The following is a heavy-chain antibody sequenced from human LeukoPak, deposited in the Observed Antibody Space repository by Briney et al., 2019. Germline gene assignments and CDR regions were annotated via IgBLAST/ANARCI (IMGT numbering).Heavy chain of an antibody. CDR1: GFTLSTYG. D-gene: IGHD3-3*02. CDR3: AKERIRFQFFFDY. V-gene: IGHV3-30*18. CDR2: ISYDGSNI. J-gene: IGHJ4*02. Sequence: GGSLRLSCVASGFTLSTYGMHWVRQAPGKGLEWVAVISYDGSNIYYGDSVKGRFTISRDNFRNRLYLQMNSLRSEDTAIYYCAKERIRFQFFFDYWGQGTPVTVSS.